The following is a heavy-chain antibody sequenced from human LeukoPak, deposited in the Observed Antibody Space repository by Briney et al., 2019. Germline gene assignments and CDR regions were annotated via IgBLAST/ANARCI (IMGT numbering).Heavy chain of an antibody. CDR3: ARDLENCSGGSCPPRGAFDI. D-gene: IGHD2-15*01. J-gene: IGHJ3*02. V-gene: IGHV1-46*01. CDR2: INPSGGST. CDR1: GYTFTSYY. Sequence: GASVKVSCKASGYTFTSYYMHWVRQAPGQGLEWMGIINPSGGSTSYAQKFQGRVTMTRDTSTSIVYMELSSLRSEDTAVYYCARDLENCSGGSCPPRGAFDIWGQGTMVTVSS.